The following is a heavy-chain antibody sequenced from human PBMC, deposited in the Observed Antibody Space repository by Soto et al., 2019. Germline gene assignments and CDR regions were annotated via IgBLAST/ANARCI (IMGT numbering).Heavy chain of an antibody. CDR2: IIPIFGTA. CDR1: GGTFSSYA. Sequence: QVQLVQSGAEVKKPGSSVKVSCKASGGTFSSYAISWVRQAPGQGLEWMGGIIPIFGTANYAQKFQGRVTITADESPSTAYMERSSLRSEDTAVYYCAHAEEGYTGYYYCGMDVWGQGTTVTVSS. D-gene: IGHD5-12*01. J-gene: IGHJ6*02. CDR3: AHAEEGYTGYYYCGMDV. V-gene: IGHV1-69*01.